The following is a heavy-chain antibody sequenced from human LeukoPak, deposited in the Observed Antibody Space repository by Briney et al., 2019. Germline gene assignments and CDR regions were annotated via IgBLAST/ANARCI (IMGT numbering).Heavy chain of an antibody. J-gene: IGHJ3*02. CDR3: ARPNRGYSPRGAFDI. D-gene: IGHD5-18*01. CDR2: IYYSGST. CDR1: GGSISSSSYY. V-gene: IGHV4-39*01. Sequence: SETLSLTCAVSGGSISSSSYYWDWIRQPPGKGLEWIASIYYSGSTYYNPSLKSRVTISVDTSKNQFSLKLSSVTAADTAVYYCARPNRGYSPRGAFDIWGQGTMVTVSS.